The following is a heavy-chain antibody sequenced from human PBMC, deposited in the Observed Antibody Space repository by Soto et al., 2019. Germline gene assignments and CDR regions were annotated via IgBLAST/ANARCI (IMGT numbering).Heavy chain of an antibody. CDR3: AREGIAAAGDFDY. D-gene: IGHD6-13*01. V-gene: IGHV1-2*04. Sequence: KVSCKASGCTFTAYYMHWVRQAPGQGLEWMGWINPNSGGTNYAQKFQGWVTMTRDTSISTAYMELSRLRSDDTAVYYCAREGIAAAGDFDYWGQGTLVTVSS. CDR2: INPNSGGT. CDR1: GCTFTAYY. J-gene: IGHJ4*02.